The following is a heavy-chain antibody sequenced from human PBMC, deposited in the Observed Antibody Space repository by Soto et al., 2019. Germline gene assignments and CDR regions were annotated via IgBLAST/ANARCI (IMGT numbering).Heavy chain of an antibody. CDR1: GGSISSYY. D-gene: IGHD2-21*02. V-gene: IGHV4-59*12. Sequence: PSETLSLTCTVSGGSISSYYWTWIRQPPGKGLEWIGYIYYTGSTNYNPSLKSRVTISVDTSKNQISLKLNSVTAADTAVYFCAREDDGGDRDYYGLDVWGQGTTVTVSS. CDR3: AREDDGGDRDYYGLDV. J-gene: IGHJ6*02. CDR2: IYYTGST.